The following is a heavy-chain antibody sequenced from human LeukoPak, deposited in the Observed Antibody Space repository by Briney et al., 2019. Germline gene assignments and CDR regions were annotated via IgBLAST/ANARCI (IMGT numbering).Heavy chain of an antibody. Sequence: GGSLRLSCAASGFTFSSYSMNWVRQAPGKGLEWVSSISSSSRHTYYVDSVKGRFTIYRDDAESSLYLQMNSLRAEDTAVYYCARDRPGNTAIDYWGQGTLVTVSS. D-gene: IGHD5-18*01. CDR3: ARDRPGNTAIDY. CDR1: GFTFSSYS. V-gene: IGHV3-21*01. CDR2: ISSSSRHT. J-gene: IGHJ4*02.